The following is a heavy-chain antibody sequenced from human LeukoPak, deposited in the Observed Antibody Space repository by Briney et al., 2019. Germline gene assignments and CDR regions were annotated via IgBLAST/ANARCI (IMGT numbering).Heavy chain of an antibody. V-gene: IGHV1-69*05. Sequence: ASVKVSCKASGGTFSSYAISWVRQAPGQGLEWMGGIIPIFGTANYAQKLQGRVTITTDESTSTAYMELSSLRSEDTAVYYCAARTPAVTHEGDYWGQGTLVTVSS. D-gene: IGHD4-11*01. J-gene: IGHJ4*02. CDR2: IIPIFGTA. CDR3: AARTPAVTHEGDY. CDR1: GGTFSSYA.